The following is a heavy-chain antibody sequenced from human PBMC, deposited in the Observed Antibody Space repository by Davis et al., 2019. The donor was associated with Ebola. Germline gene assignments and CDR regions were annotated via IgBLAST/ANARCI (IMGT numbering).Heavy chain of an antibody. CDR1: GGSFSGYY. CDR2: INHSGST. D-gene: IGHD6-19*01. Sequence: SETLSLTCAVYGGSFSGYYWSWIRQPPGKGLEWLGEINHSGSTNYNPSLKSRVTISVDTSKNQFSLKLSSVTAADTAVYYCARLGALKRGWTNNAFDIWGQGTMVTVSS. V-gene: IGHV4-34*01. CDR3: ARLGALKRGWTNNAFDI. J-gene: IGHJ3*02.